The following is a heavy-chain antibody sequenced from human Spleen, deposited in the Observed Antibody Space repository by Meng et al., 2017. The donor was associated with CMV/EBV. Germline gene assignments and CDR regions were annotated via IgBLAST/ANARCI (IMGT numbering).Heavy chain of an antibody. V-gene: IGHV3-21*01. CDR2: ISPSGDKI. D-gene: IGHD4-17*01. J-gene: IGHJ4*02. CDR3: ARDRGDYAIYEDY. CDR1: GFTFITYY. Sequence: CAASGFTFITYYMTWVRQAPGKGLEWASSISPSGDKIYYADSLRGRFTVSRDNTKNSLSLQMNYLRAGDTAVYYCARDRGDYAIYEDYWGQGTLVTVSS.